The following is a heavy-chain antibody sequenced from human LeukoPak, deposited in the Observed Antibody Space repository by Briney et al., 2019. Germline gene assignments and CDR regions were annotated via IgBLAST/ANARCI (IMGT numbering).Heavy chain of an antibody. J-gene: IGHJ4*02. D-gene: IGHD3-16*01. V-gene: IGHV3-7*01. CDR2: IKEDESAK. CDR3: ARAVDVADY. Sequence: GGSLRLSCVASGFIFTDHWMSWVRQAPGKGLDWVANIKEDESAKFYADSVRGRFTVSRDNAKNSVYLEMNNLRVEDTAVYYCARAVDVADYWGRGTLVTVSS. CDR1: GFIFTDHW.